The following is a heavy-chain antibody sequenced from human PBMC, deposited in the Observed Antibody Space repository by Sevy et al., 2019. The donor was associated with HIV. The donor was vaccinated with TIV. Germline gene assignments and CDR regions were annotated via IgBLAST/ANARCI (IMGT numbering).Heavy chain of an antibody. CDR3: ARLSIVATMVDF. J-gene: IGHJ4*02. CDR1: GLTFSDYY. D-gene: IGHD5-12*01. CDR2: ISGSGSGR. V-gene: IGHV3-11*01. Sequence: GGSLRLSCAASGLTFSDYYMGWIRQAPGKGMEWVSYISGSGSGRYYAHSVKGRLTISRDNAKKSLYLQMNSLRAEETAVYYCARLSIVATMVDFWGQGTLVTVSS.